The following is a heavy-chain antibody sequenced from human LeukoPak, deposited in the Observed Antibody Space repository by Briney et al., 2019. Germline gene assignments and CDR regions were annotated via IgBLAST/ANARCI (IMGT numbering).Heavy chain of an antibody. V-gene: IGHV3-66*01. CDR2: IHSGGNT. J-gene: IGHJ6*02. CDR1: GFAVSSNY. D-gene: IGHD2-21*02. CDR3: ARERDGYCGGDCYYYYGMDV. Sequence: GGSLRLSCTASGFAVSSNYINWVRQAPGKGLDGVSVIHSGGNTYYAHSVKDRFTISRDNSKNTVYLQMNSLRAEDTALYYCARERDGYCGGDCYYYYGMDVWGQGTTVTVSS.